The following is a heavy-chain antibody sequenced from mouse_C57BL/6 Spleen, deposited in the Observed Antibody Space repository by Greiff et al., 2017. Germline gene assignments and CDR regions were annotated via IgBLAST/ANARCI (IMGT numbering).Heavy chain of an antibody. CDR1: GFNIKDYY. V-gene: IGHV14-1*01. CDR3: TTSGSSYYYAMDY. CDR2: IDPEDGDT. J-gene: IGHJ4*01. Sequence: EVQRVESGAELVRPGASVKLSCTASGFNIKDYYMHWVKQRPEQGLEWIGRIDPEDGDTEYAPKFQGKATMTADTSSNTAYLQLSSLTSEDTAVYYCTTSGSSYYYAMDYWGQGTSVTVSS. D-gene: IGHD1-1*01.